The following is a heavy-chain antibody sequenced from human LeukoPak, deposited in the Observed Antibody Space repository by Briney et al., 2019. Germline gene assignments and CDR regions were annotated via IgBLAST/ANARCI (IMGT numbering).Heavy chain of an antibody. CDR1: GYTFTGSY. CDR2: INPNSGGT. CDR3: ASGYSSSSGFDY. J-gene: IGHJ4*02. Sequence: ASVKVSCKASGYTFTGSYMDWVRQAPGQGLEWMGRINPNSGGTNYVQKFQGRVTMTRDTSITTACMELSRLRSDDTAVYYCASGYSSSSGFDYWGQGTLVTVSS. D-gene: IGHD6-6*01. V-gene: IGHV1-2*06.